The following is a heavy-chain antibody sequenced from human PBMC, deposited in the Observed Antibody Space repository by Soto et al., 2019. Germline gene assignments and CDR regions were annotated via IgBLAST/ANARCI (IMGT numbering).Heavy chain of an antibody. Sequence: EVQLVESGGGLVKPGGSLRLSCVASGFSITNAWMNWVRQAPGKGLEWVGRIKRKIDGETTDYAAPVKGRFTISRDDSKNMLYLQMNSLKADDTALYCCTTGSVEGVWGQGTTVTVSS. CDR3: TTGSVEGV. D-gene: IGHD2-15*01. J-gene: IGHJ6*02. CDR2: IKRKIDGETT. CDR1: GFSITNAW. V-gene: IGHV3-15*07.